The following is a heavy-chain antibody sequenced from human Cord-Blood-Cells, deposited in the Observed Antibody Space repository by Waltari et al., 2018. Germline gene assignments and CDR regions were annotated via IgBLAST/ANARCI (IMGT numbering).Heavy chain of an antibody. CDR3: AKDLGDYDFWSGYYFDY. CDR1: GFTFSSYA. CDR2: ISGSGGST. J-gene: IGHJ4*02. V-gene: IGHV3-23*01. D-gene: IGHD3-3*01. Sequence: EVQLLESGGGLVQPGGSLRLSCEASGFTFSSYAMRWVRQAPGKGLEWVTAISGSGGSTYYADSVKGRFTISRDNSKNTLYLQMNSLRAEDTAVYYCAKDLGDYDFWSGYYFDYWGQGTLVTVSS.